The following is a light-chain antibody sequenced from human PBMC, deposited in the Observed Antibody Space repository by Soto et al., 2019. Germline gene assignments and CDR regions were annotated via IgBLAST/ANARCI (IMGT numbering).Light chain of an antibody. CDR2: DAS. CDR1: QRIDRY. V-gene: IGKV1-5*01. CDR3: QQYKDDACT. Sequence: DIQLTQSPSTLSASVGDRVTITCRASQRIDRYLAWYQQKPGKAPKLLVYDASTLEGGVPSRFSGSGSATEFILTISSLQPDAFATYYCQQYKDDACTFGQGTRVEIK. J-gene: IGKJ1*01.